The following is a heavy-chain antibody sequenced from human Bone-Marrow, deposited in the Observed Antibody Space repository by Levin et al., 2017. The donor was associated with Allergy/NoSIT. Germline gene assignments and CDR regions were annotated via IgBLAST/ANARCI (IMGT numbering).Heavy chain of an antibody. CDR3: AKARALGVAGETFDI. J-gene: IGHJ3*02. V-gene: IGHV3-23*01. CDR2: ISGSGGGIT. D-gene: IGHD6-19*01. CDR1: GFTFSTYA. Sequence: GESLKISCAASGFTFSTYAMFWVRQASGNRLEWVSVISGSGGGITYYAGSVKGRFTISRDNSKNTVYLQMNSLRAEDTAVYYCAKARALGVAGETFDIWGQGTMVTVSS.